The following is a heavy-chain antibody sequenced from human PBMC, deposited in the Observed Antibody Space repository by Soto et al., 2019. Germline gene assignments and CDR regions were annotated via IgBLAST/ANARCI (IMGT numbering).Heavy chain of an antibody. D-gene: IGHD3-10*01. CDR3: ARVDGDFILRLGYGSGSYGTIDS. Sequence: SETLSLTCAVSGYSISSGYYWGWIRQPPGKGLEWIGSIYHSGSTYYNPSLKSRVTISVDTSKNQFSLKLSSVTAADTAVYYCARVDGDFILRLGYGSGSYGTIDSWGQGTLVTVSS. CDR2: IYHSGST. V-gene: IGHV4-38-2*01. CDR1: GYSISSGYY. J-gene: IGHJ4*02.